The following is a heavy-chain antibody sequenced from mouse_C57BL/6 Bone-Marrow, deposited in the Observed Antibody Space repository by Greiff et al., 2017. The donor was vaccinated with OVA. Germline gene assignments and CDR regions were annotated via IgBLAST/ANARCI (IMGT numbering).Heavy chain of an antibody. CDR3: DKDWDFDY. Sequence: EVQLQQSVAELVRPGASVKLSCTASGFNFKNTYMHWVKQRPEQGLEWIGRISPANGNTKYAPKFQGKATITADTSSNTAYLQLSSLTSEDTAIYYCDKDWDFDYWGQGTTLTVSS. CDR1: GFNFKNTY. J-gene: IGHJ2*01. V-gene: IGHV14-3*01. CDR2: ISPANGNT.